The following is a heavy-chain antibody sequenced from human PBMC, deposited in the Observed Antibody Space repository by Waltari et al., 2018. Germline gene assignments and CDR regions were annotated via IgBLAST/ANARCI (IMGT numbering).Heavy chain of an antibody. CDR3: TANPPGH. CDR1: DILTDYW. V-gene: IGHV3-74*03. Sequence: EVQLVESGGGLVQPGGSLRLSCVVSDILTDYWMDWVRQAPGKGLVWVSRIKSDGTITKYADSVKGRFTIYRDSAKNTVFLQMNSLTVEDTAVYCCTANPPGHWGQGTPVTVSS. J-gene: IGHJ4*02. CDR2: IKSDGTIT.